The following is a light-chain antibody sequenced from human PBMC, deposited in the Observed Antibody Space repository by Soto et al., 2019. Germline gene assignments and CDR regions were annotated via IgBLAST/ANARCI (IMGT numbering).Light chain of an antibody. CDR1: QSVSSSH. V-gene: IGKV3-20*01. J-gene: IGKJ1*01. CDR2: GAS. Sequence: EIVLTQSPGTLSLSPGERATLACRASQSVSSSHLAWYQQKPGQAPRLLIYGASSRATGIPDRFSGSGSGTDFTLTIRRLEPEDFVVYYCQQYNSSPRTFGQGTRVEI. CDR3: QQYNSSPRT.